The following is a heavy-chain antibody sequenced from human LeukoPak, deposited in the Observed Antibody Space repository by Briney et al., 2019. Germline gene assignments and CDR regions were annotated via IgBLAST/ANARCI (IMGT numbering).Heavy chain of an antibody. V-gene: IGHV3-53*01. CDR3: ALSKKSRIVGATPLDY. CDR1: GFTVSSSY. D-gene: IGHD1-26*01. Sequence: PGWSLRLSCAASGFTVSSSYMSWVRQDPGEGLVEGLGIYSGGSTYYADSVKGRFTISRDNPKNTLYLQMNNLRAEDTAVYYCALSKKSRIVGATPLDYWGQGTQVTVSS. CDR2: IYSGGST. J-gene: IGHJ4*02.